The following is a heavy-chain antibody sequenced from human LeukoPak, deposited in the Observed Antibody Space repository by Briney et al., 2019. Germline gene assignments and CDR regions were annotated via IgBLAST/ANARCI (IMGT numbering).Heavy chain of an antibody. Sequence: PGGSLRLSCAASGFTFSNYGMHWVRQAPGKGLEWMTFIRYDGSNKYYADSVKGRFTISRDNSKNTLYLQMNSLRAEDTAVYYCAKAMRVAAAGRSSYYYYMDVWGKGTTVTISS. D-gene: IGHD6-13*01. J-gene: IGHJ6*03. CDR1: GFTFSNYG. V-gene: IGHV3-30*02. CDR3: AKAMRVAAAGRSSYYYYMDV. CDR2: IRYDGSNK.